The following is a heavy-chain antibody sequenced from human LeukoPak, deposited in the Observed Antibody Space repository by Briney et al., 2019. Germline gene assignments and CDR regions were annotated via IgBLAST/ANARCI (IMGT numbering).Heavy chain of an antibody. J-gene: IGHJ3*02. V-gene: IGHV4-34*01. CDR2: IEHSGST. Sequence: SETLSLTCAVYGASFSDYYWNWIRQPPGKGLEWIGEIEHSGSTKYNPSLKSRVIISVDTSKNQFSLKLSSVTAADTAVYYCARGAADDAFDIWGQGTMVTVSS. CDR3: ARGAADDAFDI. CDR1: GASFSDYY.